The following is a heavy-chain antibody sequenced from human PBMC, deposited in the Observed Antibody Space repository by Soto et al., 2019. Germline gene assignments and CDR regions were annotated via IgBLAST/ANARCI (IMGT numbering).Heavy chain of an antibody. CDR1: GDSISNLDYF. J-gene: IGHJ5*01. D-gene: IGHD2-15*01. CDR3: ARGRYCLSGRCFPNWFDS. CDR2: IYKSATT. V-gene: IGHV4-30-4*01. Sequence: SETLSLTCSVSGDSISNLDYFWAWIRQPPGQALEYIGYIYKSATTYYNPSFESRVAISVDTSKSQFSLNVTSVTAADTAVYFCARGRYCLSGRCFPNWFDSWGQGALVTVSS.